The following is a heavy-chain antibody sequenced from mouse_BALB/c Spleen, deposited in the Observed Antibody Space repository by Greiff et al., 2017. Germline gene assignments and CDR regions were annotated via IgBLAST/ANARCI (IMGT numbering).Heavy chain of an antibody. CDR2: IRLKSNNYAT. Sequence: EVMLVESGGGLVQPGGSMKLSCVASGFTFSNYWMNWVRQSPEKGLEWVAEIRLKSNNYATHYAESVKGRFTISRDDSKSSVYLQMNNLRAEDTGIYYCTRSDGYYGDAMDYWGQGTSVTVSS. CDR1: GFTFSNYW. CDR3: TRSDGYYGDAMDY. V-gene: IGHV6-6*02. D-gene: IGHD2-3*01. J-gene: IGHJ4*01.